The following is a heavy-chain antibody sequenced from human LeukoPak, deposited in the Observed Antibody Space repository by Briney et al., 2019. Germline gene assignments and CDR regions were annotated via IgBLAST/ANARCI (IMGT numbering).Heavy chain of an antibody. CDR3: ARDPYSSTWSYGMDV. CDR1: GFTFSSYW. CDR2: IKQDGSEE. D-gene: IGHD6-6*01. Sequence: PGGSLRLSCAASGFTFSSYWMSWVRQAPGKGLEWVANIKQDGSEEVYVDSVKGRFTIPRDNAKNSLFLQMNTLRAEDTAVYYCARDPYSSTWSYGMDVWGQGTTVTVSS. V-gene: IGHV3-7*05. J-gene: IGHJ6*02.